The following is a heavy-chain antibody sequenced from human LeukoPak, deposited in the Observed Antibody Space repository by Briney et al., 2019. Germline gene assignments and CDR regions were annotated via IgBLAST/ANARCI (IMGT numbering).Heavy chain of an antibody. D-gene: IGHD3-22*01. CDR1: GGSISSGGYY. CDR2: IYYSGST. CDR3: ARGDFAGSSGYLFFF. V-gene: IGHV4-31*03. Sequence: SETLSLTCTVSGGSISSGGYYWSWIRQHPGKGLEWIGYIYYSGSTYYNPSLKSRVTISVDTSKYQFSLKLSSVTAADTAVYYCARGDFAGSSGYLFFFWGQGTMVTVSS. J-gene: IGHJ3*01.